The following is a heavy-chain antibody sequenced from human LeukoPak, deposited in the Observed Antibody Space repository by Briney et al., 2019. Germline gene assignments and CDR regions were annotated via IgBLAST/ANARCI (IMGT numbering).Heavy chain of an antibody. CDR3: ATASGSWYRYYFDS. CDR1: GFTFSSYE. J-gene: IGHJ4*02. D-gene: IGHD6-13*01. V-gene: IGHV3-48*03. Sequence: PGGSLRLSCAASGFTFSSYEMNWVRQAPGKGLEWISCISSASNMIYYAESVKGRFTISRDNAKNSLYLQMNSLRAEDTAVYYCATASGSWYRYYFDSWGQGILVTVSS. CDR2: ISSASNMI.